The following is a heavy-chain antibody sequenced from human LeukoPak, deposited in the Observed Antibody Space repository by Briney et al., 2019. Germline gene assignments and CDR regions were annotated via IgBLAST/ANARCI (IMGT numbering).Heavy chain of an antibody. V-gene: IGHV4-34*01. CDR2: INHSGST. Sequence: KPSETLSLTCAVYGGSFSGYYWSWIRQPPGKGLEWIGEINHSGSTNYNPSLKSRVTISVDTSKNQFSLKLSPVTAADTAVYYCARPRIVGATKAPFDYWGQGTLVTVSS. CDR1: GGSFSGYY. J-gene: IGHJ4*02. D-gene: IGHD1-26*01. CDR3: ARPRIVGATKAPFDY.